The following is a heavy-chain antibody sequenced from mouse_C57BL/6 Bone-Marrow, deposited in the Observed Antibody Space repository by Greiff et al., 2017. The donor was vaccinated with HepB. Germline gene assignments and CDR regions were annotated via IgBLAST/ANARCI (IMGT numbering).Heavy chain of an antibody. CDR3: ARGRQLRLRMFAY. D-gene: IGHD3-2*02. CDR2: INPGSGGT. J-gene: IGHJ3*01. V-gene: IGHV1-54*01. CDR1: GYAFTNYL. Sequence: QVQLQQSGAELVRPGTSVKVSCKASGYAFTNYLIEWVKQRPGQGLEWIGVINPGSGGTNYNEKLKGKATLTADKSSSTAYMQLISLTSEDSAVYFCARGRQLRLRMFAYWGQGTLVTVSA.